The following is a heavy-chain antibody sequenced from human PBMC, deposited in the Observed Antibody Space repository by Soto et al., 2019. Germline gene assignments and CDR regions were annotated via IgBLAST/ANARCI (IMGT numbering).Heavy chain of an antibody. D-gene: IGHD1-26*01. J-gene: IGHJ4*02. V-gene: IGHV4-59*01. CDR2: IYYSGTA. Sequence: WTWIRQPPGKGLEWIGNIYYSGTANYNPSLKRRGTISVDTSKNQFSLRLSSVTAADTAVYYCARGTTYSGSPKLDYWGQGALVTVSS. CDR3: ARGTTYSGSPKLDY.